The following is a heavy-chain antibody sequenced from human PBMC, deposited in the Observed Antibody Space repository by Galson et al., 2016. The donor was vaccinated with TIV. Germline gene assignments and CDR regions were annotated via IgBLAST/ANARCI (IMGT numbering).Heavy chain of an antibody. Sequence: TLSLTCSVSGGSVSRYCWSWVRQSPGKGLEWIGRIFTDGTTTYNPSLKSRVAISVDTSRRQFSLRLRSVTAADTALYYCATVNTNSRKYFDYWGQGIQVTVS. D-gene: IGHD5-18*01. J-gene: IGHJ4*02. CDR1: GGSVSRYC. V-gene: IGHV4-4*07. CDR2: IFTDGTT. CDR3: ATVNTNSRKYFDY.